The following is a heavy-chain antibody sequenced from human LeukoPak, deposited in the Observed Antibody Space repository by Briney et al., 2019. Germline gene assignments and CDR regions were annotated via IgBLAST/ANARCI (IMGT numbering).Heavy chain of an antibody. V-gene: IGHV4-59*08. D-gene: IGHD3-22*01. J-gene: IGHJ3*02. CDR2: IYYSGST. CDR3: ARLWGGDYYDSRGYYPDDLDAFDI. Sequence: PSETLSLTCTVSGGSISSYYWSWIRQPPGKGLEWIGYIYYSGSTNYNPSLKSRVTISVDTSKNQFSLKLSSVTAADTAVYYCARLWGGDYYDSRGYYPDDLDAFDIWGQGTMVTVSS. CDR1: GGSISSYY.